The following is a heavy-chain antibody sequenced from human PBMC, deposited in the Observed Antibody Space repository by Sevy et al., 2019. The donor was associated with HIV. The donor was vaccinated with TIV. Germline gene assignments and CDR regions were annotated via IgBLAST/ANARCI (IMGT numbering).Heavy chain of an antibody. D-gene: IGHD3-3*01. V-gene: IGHV3-30*02. CDR1: GFRFSDYG. Sequence: GGSLILSCAASGFRFSDYGMHWVRQAPGKGLEWVSLIRFDGSMKYIADSVKGRFTISRDKVKDTLYLQMNSLRPEDTAVYYCAKDHYDYRTGYYGYYGMDVWGQGTTVTVSS. CDR3: AKDHYDYRTGYYGYYGMDV. J-gene: IGHJ6*02. CDR2: IRFDGSMK.